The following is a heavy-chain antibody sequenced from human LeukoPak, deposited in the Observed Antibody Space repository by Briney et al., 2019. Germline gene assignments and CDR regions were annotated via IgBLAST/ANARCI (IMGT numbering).Heavy chain of an antibody. CDR2: ISSSSSYI. Sequence: GGSLRLSCAASGFTFSSYGMHWVRQAPGKGLEWVSSISSSSSYIYYADSVKGRFTLSRDNAKNSLYLQMNSLRAEDTAVNYCARGDYGGNSNPFDYWGQGTLVTVSS. V-gene: IGHV3-21*01. D-gene: IGHD4-17*01. CDR1: GFTFSSYG. CDR3: ARGDYGGNSNPFDY. J-gene: IGHJ4*02.